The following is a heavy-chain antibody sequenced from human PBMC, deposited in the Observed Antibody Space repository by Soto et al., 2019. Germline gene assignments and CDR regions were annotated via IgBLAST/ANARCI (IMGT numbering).Heavy chain of an antibody. CDR2: ISYDGSNK. CDR1: GFTFSSYD. Sequence: QVQLVESGGGVVQPGRSLRLSCAASGFTFSSYDMHWVRQAPGKGLGWVAVISYDGSNKDYADSVKGRFTISRDNSKNTLYLQMNSLSAEDTAVYYCARGSGSYDHWGRGTLVTVSS. D-gene: IGHD1-26*01. V-gene: IGHV3-30*03. J-gene: IGHJ5*02. CDR3: ARGSGSYDH.